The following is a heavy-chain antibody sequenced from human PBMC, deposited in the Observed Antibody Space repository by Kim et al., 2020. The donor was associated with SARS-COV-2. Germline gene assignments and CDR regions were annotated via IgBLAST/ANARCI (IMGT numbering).Heavy chain of an antibody. CDR3: EHSRIRRGTIIVVADISFDY. V-gene: IGHV2-5*02. D-gene: IGHD3-22*01. J-gene: IGHJ4*02. CDR1: GFSLSTSGVG. CDR2: IYWDADK. Sequence: SGPTLVKPTPTLTLTCTFSGFSLSTSGVGVGWIRQPPGKALEWLARIYWDADKRYSPSLKSRLTITKDTAKNQVVLTMTNMEPVDTATYYFEHSRIRRGTIIVVADISFDYWGQGTLVTVSS.